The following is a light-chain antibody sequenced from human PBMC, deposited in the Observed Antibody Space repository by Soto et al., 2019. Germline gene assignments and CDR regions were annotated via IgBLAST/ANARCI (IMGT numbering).Light chain of an antibody. V-gene: IGKV3-11*01. J-gene: IGKJ5*01. Sequence: IVLTQSPSTLSLSPGERATLSCRASQSVNTYLAWYQQKPGQPPRLLIYGASNMVTGIPARFSGSGSGTDFTLTISSLEAEDFAVYYCQQRTVWPMTFGQGTRLEL. CDR1: QSVNTY. CDR3: QQRTVWPMT. CDR2: GAS.